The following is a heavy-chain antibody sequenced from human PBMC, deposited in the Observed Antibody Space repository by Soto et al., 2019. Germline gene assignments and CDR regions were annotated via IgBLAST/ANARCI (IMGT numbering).Heavy chain of an antibody. V-gene: IGHV1-69*12. CDR1: GGTFSSYA. CDR2: IIPIFGTA. Sequence: QVQLVQSGAEVKKPGSSVKVSCKASGGTFSSYAISWVRQAPGQGLEWMGGIIPIFGTANYAQKFQGRVTITADESTSXAXMXXSSLRSEDTAVYYCARGREDIVLVPAAMQPYYFDYWGQGTLVTVSS. J-gene: IGHJ4*02. CDR3: ARGREDIVLVPAAMQPYYFDY. D-gene: IGHD2-2*01.